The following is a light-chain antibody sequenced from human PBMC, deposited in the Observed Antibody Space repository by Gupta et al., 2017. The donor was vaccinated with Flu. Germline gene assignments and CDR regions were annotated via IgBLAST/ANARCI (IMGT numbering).Light chain of an antibody. CDR2: ANN. Sequence: QPVLTHPPSVAGPPGPRDTIFCHGSSSNTGAGNDVHWYRQVPGPAPKLLIYANNNRPSGVPERFSGSKSGTSASLAITGLQAEDEADYYCQSYDSSLHSWVCGGGTKLTVL. J-gene: IGLJ3*02. CDR3: QSYDSSLHSWV. CDR1: SSNTGAGND. V-gene: IGLV1-40*01.